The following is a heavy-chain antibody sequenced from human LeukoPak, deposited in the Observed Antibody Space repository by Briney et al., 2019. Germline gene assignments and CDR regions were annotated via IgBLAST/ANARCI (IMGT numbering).Heavy chain of an antibody. CDR1: NGSITSSSYY. D-gene: IGHD1-14*01. CDR2: IYYSGST. V-gene: IGHV4-39*01. Sequence: SETLSLTCGVSNGSITSSSYYWGWIRQPPGKGLEWIGTIYYSGSTYYNPSLKSRVTISVDTSKNQFSLKLSSVTAADTAVYYCARGPTTHDYWGQGTLVTVSS. J-gene: IGHJ4*02. CDR3: ARGPTTHDY.